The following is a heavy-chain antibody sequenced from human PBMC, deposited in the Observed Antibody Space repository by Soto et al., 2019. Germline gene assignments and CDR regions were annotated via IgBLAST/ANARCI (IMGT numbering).Heavy chain of an antibody. Sequence: SETLSLTCAISGGSFSGYYCSRIRPPPGKGLEWIGEINHSGSTNYNPSLKSRVTISVDTAKDQCSLKLRSVTTADTAVYYCARRDYYESSVDYWGQGTLVTVSS. J-gene: IGHJ4*02. D-gene: IGHD3-22*01. CDR2: INHSGST. CDR3: ARRDYYESSVDY. CDR1: GGSFSGYY. V-gene: IGHV4-34*01.